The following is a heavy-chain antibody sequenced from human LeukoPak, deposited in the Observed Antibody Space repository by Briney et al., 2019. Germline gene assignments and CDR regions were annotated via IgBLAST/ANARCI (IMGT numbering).Heavy chain of an antibody. CDR1: GFTFDDYA. CDR2: ISWNSGSI. CDR3: AKGLGSSSWFSFDY. V-gene: IGHV3-9*03. Sequence: GGSLRLSCAASGFTFDDYAMHWVRQAPGKGLEWVSGISWNSGSIGYADSVKGRFTISRDNAKNSLYLQTNSLRAEDMALYYCAKGLGSSSWFSFDYWGQGTLVTVSS. J-gene: IGHJ4*02. D-gene: IGHD6-13*01.